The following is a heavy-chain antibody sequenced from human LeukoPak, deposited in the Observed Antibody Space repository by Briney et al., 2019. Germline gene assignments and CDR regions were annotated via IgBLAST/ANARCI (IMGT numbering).Heavy chain of an antibody. CDR2: INWNGGST. Sequence: GGSLRLSCAASGFTFDDYGMSWVRQAPGKGLEWVSGINWNGGSTGYADSVKGRLTISRDNAKNSLYLQMNSLRAEDTALYYCARSGNYYYYMDVWGKRTTVTVSS. CDR3: ARSGNYYYYMDV. CDR1: GFTFDDYG. J-gene: IGHJ6*03. D-gene: IGHD1-14*01. V-gene: IGHV3-20*04.